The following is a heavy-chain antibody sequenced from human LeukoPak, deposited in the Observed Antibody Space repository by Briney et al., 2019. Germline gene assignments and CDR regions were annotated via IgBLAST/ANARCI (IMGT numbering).Heavy chain of an antibody. D-gene: IGHD3-22*01. CDR2: INSDGSST. J-gene: IGHJ4*02. Sequence: SGGSLRLSCAASGFTFSSYWMHWVRQAPGKGLVWVSRINSDGSSTSYADSVKGRFTISRDNAKNTLYLQMNSLRAEDTAVYYCASEDYYDSSGYSIDYWGQGTLVTVSS. CDR3: ASEDYYDSSGYSIDY. V-gene: IGHV3-74*01. CDR1: GFTFSSYW.